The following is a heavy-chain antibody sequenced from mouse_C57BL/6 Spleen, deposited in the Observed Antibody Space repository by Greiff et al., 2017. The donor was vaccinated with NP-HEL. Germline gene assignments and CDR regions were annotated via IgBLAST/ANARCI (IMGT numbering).Heavy chain of an antibody. D-gene: IGHD1-1*01. CDR2: IDPSDSYT. CDR1: GYTFTSYW. J-gene: IGHJ2*01. Sequence: QVQLQQPGAELVKPGASVKLSCKASGYTFTSYWMQWVKQRPGQGLEWIGEIDPSDSYTNYNQKFKGKATLTVDTSSSTAYMQLSSLTSEDSAVYYCARGIRSYYFDYWGQGTTLTVSS. V-gene: IGHV1-50*01. CDR3: ARGIRSYYFDY.